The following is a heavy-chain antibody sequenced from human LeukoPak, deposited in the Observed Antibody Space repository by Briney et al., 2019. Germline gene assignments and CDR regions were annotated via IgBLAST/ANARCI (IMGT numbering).Heavy chain of an antibody. J-gene: IGHJ4*02. CDR2: INPNSGGT. CDR1: GYTFTGYY. D-gene: IGHD5-12*01. Sequence: ASVKVSCKASGYTFTGYYMHWVRQAPGQGLEWMGWINPNSGGTNYAQKFQGRVTMTRDTSISTAYMELSRLRSDDTAVYYCARNSGYDLTPFDYWGQGTLVTASS. CDR3: ARNSGYDLTPFDY. V-gene: IGHV1-2*02.